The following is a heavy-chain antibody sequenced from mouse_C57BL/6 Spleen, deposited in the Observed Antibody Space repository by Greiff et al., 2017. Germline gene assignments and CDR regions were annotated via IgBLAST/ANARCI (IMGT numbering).Heavy chain of an antibody. CDR2: ISGGGGNT. Sequence: EVMLVESGGGLVKPGGSLKLSCAASGFTFSSYTMSWVRQTPEKRLEWVATISGGGGNTYYPDSVKGRFTISRDNAKNTLYLQMSRLRSEDTALYYCARQRGYGSSYWYFDVWGTGTTVTVSS. J-gene: IGHJ1*03. CDR3: ARQRGYGSSYWYFDV. V-gene: IGHV5-9*01. D-gene: IGHD1-1*01. CDR1: GFTFSSYT.